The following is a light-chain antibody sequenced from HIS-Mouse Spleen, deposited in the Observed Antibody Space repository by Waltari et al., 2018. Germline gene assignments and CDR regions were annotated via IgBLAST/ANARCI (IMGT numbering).Light chain of an antibody. Sequence: SYELTQPPSVSVSPGQTARITCSGDALPKKYAYWYQHKSGQAPVLVIYEDSKRPSGIPERFSGSSSGTMATLTISGAQVEDEADYYCYSTDSSGNHRVFGGGTKLTVL. V-gene: IGLV3-10*01. J-gene: IGLJ2*01. CDR2: EDS. CDR3: YSTDSSGNHRV. CDR1: ALPKKY.